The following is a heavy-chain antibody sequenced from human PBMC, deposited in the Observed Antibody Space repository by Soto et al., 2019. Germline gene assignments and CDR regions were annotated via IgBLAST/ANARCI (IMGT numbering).Heavy chain of an antibody. J-gene: IGHJ4*02. CDR1: GYTFTGYY. V-gene: IGHV1-2*02. CDR3: ARGGVGYCSGGSCYSDY. D-gene: IGHD2-15*01. Sequence: QVQLVQSGAEVKKPGASVKVSCKASGYTFTGYYMHWVRQAPGQGLEWMGWINPNSGGTNYAQKFQGRVTMTRDTSISTAYMELSRLRSDDTAVYYCARGGVGYCSGGSCYSDYWGQGTLVTVSS. CDR2: INPNSGGT.